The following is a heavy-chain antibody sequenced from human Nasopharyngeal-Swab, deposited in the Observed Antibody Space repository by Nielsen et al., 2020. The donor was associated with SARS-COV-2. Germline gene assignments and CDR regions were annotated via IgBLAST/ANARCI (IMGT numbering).Heavy chain of an antibody. CDR3: ARSGESEAFDV. CDR1: GYHFADFW. D-gene: IGHD3-10*01. CDR2: IFPRDSDT. Sequence: KVSCKGSGYHFADFWIGWVRQMPGNGLEWMGIIFPRDSDTTYSPSFQGQVTISVDRSISTAYLQWSRLQASDTALYYCARSGESEAFDVWGQGTVVTVSP. V-gene: IGHV5-51*01. J-gene: IGHJ3*01.